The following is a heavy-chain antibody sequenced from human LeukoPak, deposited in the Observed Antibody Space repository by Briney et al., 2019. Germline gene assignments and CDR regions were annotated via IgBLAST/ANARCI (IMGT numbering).Heavy chain of an antibody. CDR1: EFDFSSHA. D-gene: IGHD4-17*01. J-gene: IGHJ4*02. CDR3: ANEIRPNDY. V-gene: IGHV3-23*01. CDR2: ISISGSKT. Sequence: GGSLRLTCAASEFDFSSHAMTWVRQAPGKGLEWVSAISISGSKTYYADSVKGRFTISRDNSKNTLYLQMNSLRAEDTAVYYCANEIRPNDYWGQGTQVTVSS.